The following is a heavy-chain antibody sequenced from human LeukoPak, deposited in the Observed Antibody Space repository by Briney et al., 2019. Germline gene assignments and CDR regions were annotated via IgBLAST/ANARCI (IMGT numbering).Heavy chain of an antibody. J-gene: IGHJ6*02. Sequence: GGSLRLSCVVSAFTFSRYAMRWGRQAPGQGLEWVSGINSGGSGGRTYYADSVKGRFSISRDNSKNALYLQMNSLRAEDTAVYYCAKKGESLDYYYMDVWGQGTTVTVSS. CDR2: INSGGSGGRT. CDR3: AKKGESLDYYYMDV. V-gene: IGHV3-23*01. CDR1: AFTFSRYA. D-gene: IGHD3-10*01.